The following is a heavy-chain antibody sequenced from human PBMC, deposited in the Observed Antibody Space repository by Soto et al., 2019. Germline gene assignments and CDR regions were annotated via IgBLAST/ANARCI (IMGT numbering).Heavy chain of an antibody. D-gene: IGHD6-19*01. CDR1: GYTFTSYG. V-gene: IGHV1-18*01. CDR3: ARDMYSSGWYGGYYYGMDV. J-gene: IGHJ6*02. Sequence: QVQLVQSGAEVKRPGASVKVSCKASGYTFTSYGISWVRQAPGQGLEWMGWISAYNGNTNYAQKLQGRVTMTTDTSTSTAYMELRSLRSDDTAVYYCARDMYSSGWYGGYYYGMDVWGQGTTVTVSS. CDR2: ISAYNGNT.